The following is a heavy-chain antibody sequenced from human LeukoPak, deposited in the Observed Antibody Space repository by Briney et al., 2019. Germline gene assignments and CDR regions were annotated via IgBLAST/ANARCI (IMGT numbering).Heavy chain of an antibody. CDR1: GFIFDDYA. J-gene: IGHJ4*02. CDR3: AKDNGGGGLDY. V-gene: IGHV3-9*01. D-gene: IGHD3-16*01. Sequence: GRSLRLSCAASGFIFDDYAMHWVRQAPGKGLEWVSGISRKSGNIGYADSVKGRFTISRDNAKNSLYLQMNSLRAEDTALYYCAKDNGGGGLDYWGQGTLVTVSS. CDR2: ISRKSGNI.